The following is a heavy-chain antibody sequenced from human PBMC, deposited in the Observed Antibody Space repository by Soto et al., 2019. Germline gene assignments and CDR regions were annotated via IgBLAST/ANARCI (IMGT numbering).Heavy chain of an antibody. CDR1: GGSFSGYY. CDR3: ARGGYDSSGYYYTGSWFDP. CDR2: INHSGST. Sequence: NPSETLSLTCAVYGGSFSGYYWSWIRQPPGKGLEWIGEINHSGSTNYNPSLKSRVTISVDTSKNQFSLKLSSVTAADTAVYYCARGGYDSSGYYYTGSWFDPWGQGTLVTVSS. V-gene: IGHV4-34*01. J-gene: IGHJ5*02. D-gene: IGHD3-22*01.